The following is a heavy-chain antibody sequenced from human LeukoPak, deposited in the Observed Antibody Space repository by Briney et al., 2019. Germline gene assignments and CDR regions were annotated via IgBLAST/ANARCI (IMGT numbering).Heavy chain of an antibody. D-gene: IGHD3-22*01. CDR3: ASRYDSSGYLY. CDR1: GFTFSSYS. CDR2: ISSSSSYI. Sequence: PGGSLRLSCAASGFTFSSYSMHWVRQAPGKGLEWVSSISSSSSYIYYADSMKGRFTISRDNAKNSLYLQLNSLRAEDTAVYYCASRYDSSGYLYWGQGTLVTVSS. V-gene: IGHV3-21*01. J-gene: IGHJ4*02.